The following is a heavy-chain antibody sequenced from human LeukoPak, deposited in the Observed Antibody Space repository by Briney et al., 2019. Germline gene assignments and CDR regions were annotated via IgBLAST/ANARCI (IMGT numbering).Heavy chain of an antibody. J-gene: IGHJ5*02. D-gene: IGHD3-10*01. Sequence: GGSLRLSCAASGFTFSSYAMSWVRQAPGKGLEWVSAISCSGGSTYYADSVKGRFTISRDNSKNTLYLQMNSLRAEDTAVYYCAKDEDYYGSGSYYTYNWFDPWGQGTLVTVSS. CDR1: GFTFSSYA. CDR2: ISCSGGST. V-gene: IGHV3-23*01. CDR3: AKDEDYYGSGSYYTYNWFDP.